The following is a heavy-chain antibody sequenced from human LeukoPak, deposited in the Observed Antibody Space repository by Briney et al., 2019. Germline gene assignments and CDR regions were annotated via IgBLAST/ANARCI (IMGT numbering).Heavy chain of an antibody. CDR3: ATGPQWFGELFCDY. CDR1: GFTFSSYW. V-gene: IGHV3-7*01. CDR2: IKQDGSDK. Sequence: GGSLRLSCAASGFTFSSYWMSWVRQAPGKGLEGAANIKQDGSDKFYVASVKGRFTISRDTDKNSLYLQMNRLRAEDTAVYYCATGPQWFGELFCDYWGQGILVTVSS. J-gene: IGHJ4*02. D-gene: IGHD3-10*01.